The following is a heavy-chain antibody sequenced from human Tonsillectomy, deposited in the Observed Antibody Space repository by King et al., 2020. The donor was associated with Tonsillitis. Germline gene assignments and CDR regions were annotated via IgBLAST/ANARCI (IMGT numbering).Heavy chain of an antibody. D-gene: IGHD2-2*02. Sequence: QLQESGPGLVKPSETLSLTCTVSGGSISSYYWSWIRPPPGKGLEWIGYIYYSGSTNYNPSLKSRVTISVDTSKNQFSLKLSSVTAADTAVYYCARTYCSSTSCYIDDAFDIWGQGTMVTVSS. J-gene: IGHJ3*02. CDR3: ARTYCSSTSCYIDDAFDI. CDR1: GGSISSYY. CDR2: IYYSGST. V-gene: IGHV4-59*01.